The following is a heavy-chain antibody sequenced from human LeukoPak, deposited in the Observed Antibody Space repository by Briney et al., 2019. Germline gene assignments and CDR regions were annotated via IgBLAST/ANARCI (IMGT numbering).Heavy chain of an antibody. J-gene: IGHJ1*01. Sequence: AISGSGGSTYYAASVKGRFTISRDNSKNTLYLQMNSLRAEDTAVYYCAKAVAARAEYFQHWGQGTLVTVSS. CDR2: ISGSGGST. CDR3: AKAVAARAEYFQH. V-gene: IGHV3-23*01. D-gene: IGHD6-19*01.